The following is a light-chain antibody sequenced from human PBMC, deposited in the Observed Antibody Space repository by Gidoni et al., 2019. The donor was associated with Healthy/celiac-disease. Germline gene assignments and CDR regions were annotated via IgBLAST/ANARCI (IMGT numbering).Light chain of an antibody. CDR1: QSVLYSSNNKNY. V-gene: IGKV4-1*01. CDR3: QPYYRTPRT. J-gene: IGKJ1*01. Sequence: DIVMSKSPDSRTASLGERATINCKSSQSVLYSSNNKNYLAWYQQKPGQPPKLLIYWASTRESGVPDRFSGSGSGTDFTLTISSLQSEDVAVYYCQPYYRTPRTFXQXTKVEIK. CDR2: WAS.